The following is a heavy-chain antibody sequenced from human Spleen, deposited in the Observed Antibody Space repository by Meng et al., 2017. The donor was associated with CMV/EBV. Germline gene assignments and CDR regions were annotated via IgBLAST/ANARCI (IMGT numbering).Heavy chain of an antibody. J-gene: IGHJ6*02. CDR3: ARGMWGCYGDTKYYSYGMDV. CDR1: GGSFSGYY. Sequence: SETLSPTCAVYGGSFSGYYWSWIRQLPGKGLEWIGEINHSGSTNYNPSLKSRVTISVDTSKNQFSLKLSSVTAADTAVYYCARGMWGCYGDTKYYSYGMDVWGQGTTVTVSS. CDR2: INHSGST. V-gene: IGHV4-34*01. D-gene: IGHD4/OR15-4a*01.